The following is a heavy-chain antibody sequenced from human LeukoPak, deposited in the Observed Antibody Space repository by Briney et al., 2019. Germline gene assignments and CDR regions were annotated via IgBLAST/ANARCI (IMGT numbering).Heavy chain of an antibody. D-gene: IGHD3-3*01. CDR1: GFTFSDHY. Sequence: PGGSLRLSCAASGFTFSDHYMDWVRQAPGKGLEWVGRIRNKANSYTTEYAASVKDRFTVSRDDSQNSLYLQMNSLKTEDTAVYYCAKDLRFLEWSSFDYWGQGTLVTVSS. V-gene: IGHV3-72*01. CDR2: IRNKANSYTT. J-gene: IGHJ4*02. CDR3: AKDLRFLEWSSFDY.